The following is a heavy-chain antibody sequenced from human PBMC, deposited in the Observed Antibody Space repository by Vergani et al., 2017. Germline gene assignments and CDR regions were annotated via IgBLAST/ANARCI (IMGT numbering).Heavy chain of an antibody. CDR3: ARGRGRGNWFDP. J-gene: IGHJ5*02. D-gene: IGHD3-16*01. V-gene: IGHV4-34*01. CDR2: INHSGST. CDR1: GGSFSGYY. Sequence: QLQLQESGPGLVKPSETLSLTCAVYGGSFSGYYWSWIRQPPGKGLEWIGEINHSGSTNYNPSLKSRVTISVDTSKNQFSLKLSSVTAADTAVYYCARGRGRGNWFDPWGQGTLVTVSS.